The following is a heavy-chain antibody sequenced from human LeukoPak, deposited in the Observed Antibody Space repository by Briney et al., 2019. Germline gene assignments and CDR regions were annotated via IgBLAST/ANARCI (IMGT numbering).Heavy chain of an antibody. Sequence: SETLSLTCAVYGGSFSGYYWSWIRQPPGKGLEWIGEINHSGSTNYNPSLKSRVTISVDTSKNQFSLKLSSVTAADTAVYYCARHDKYGGSDYWGQGTLVTVSS. CDR3: ARHDKYGGSDY. J-gene: IGHJ4*02. V-gene: IGHV4-34*01. D-gene: IGHD4-23*01. CDR2: INHSGST. CDR1: GGSFSGYY.